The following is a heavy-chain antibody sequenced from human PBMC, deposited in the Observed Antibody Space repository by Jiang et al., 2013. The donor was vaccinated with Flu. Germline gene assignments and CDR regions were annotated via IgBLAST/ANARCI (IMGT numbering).Heavy chain of an antibody. V-gene: IGHV5-51*03. CDR2: IYPVDSDT. J-gene: IGHJ4*02. CDR3: ARGDSSGYNWYYFDY. Sequence: GAEVKKPGESLKISCKGSGYSFTTYWIGWVRQMPGKGLEWMGIIYPVDSDTRYSPSFQGQVTISADKSVSAAYLQWSSLKASDTAMYYCARGDSSGYNWYYFDYWGQGTLVTVSS. D-gene: IGHD3-22*01. CDR1: GYSFTTYW.